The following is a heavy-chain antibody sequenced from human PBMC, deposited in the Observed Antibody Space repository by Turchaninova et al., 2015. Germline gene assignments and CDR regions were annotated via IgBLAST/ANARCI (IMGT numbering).Heavy chain of an antibody. V-gene: IGHV4-38-2*01. Sequence: QVQLQESGPGLVKPSETLSLTCAVSGYSIGSGYYWGWIRQPPGKGLGWIGSIYYSWSTYYNPSLKSRVTISVDTSKNQFSLKLSSVTAADTAMYYCARHPYYYYYMDVWGKGTTVTVSS. CDR3: ARHPYYYYYMDV. J-gene: IGHJ6*03. CDR1: GYSIGSGYY. CDR2: IYYSWST.